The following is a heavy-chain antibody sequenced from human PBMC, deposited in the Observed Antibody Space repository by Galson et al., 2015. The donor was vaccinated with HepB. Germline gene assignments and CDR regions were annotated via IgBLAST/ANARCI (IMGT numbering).Heavy chain of an antibody. V-gene: IGHV1-69*13. Sequence: SVKVSCKASGGTFSSYAISWVRQAPGQGLEWMGGIIPIFGTANYAQKFQGRVTITADESTSTAYMELSSLRSEDTAVYYCASIAAYYYYGMDVWGQGTTVTVSS. D-gene: IGHD6-13*01. J-gene: IGHJ6*02. CDR1: GGTFSSYA. CDR3: ASIAAYYYYGMDV. CDR2: IIPIFGTA.